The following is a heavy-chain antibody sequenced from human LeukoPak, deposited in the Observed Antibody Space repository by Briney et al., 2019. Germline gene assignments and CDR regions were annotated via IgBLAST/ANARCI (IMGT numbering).Heavy chain of an antibody. CDR3: ASTERCSTTCPLDY. CDR1: GGSFRGYY. V-gene: IGHV4-34*01. Sequence: SGTLSLTCAVYGGSFRGYYWSWIRQPPGKGLEWIGEINHSGSTNYNPSLKSRVTISLDTSMKKYSLKLNSVTAADTAVYYCASTERCSTTCPLDYWGQGTLVTVSS. J-gene: IGHJ4*02. CDR2: INHSGST. D-gene: IGHD2-2*01.